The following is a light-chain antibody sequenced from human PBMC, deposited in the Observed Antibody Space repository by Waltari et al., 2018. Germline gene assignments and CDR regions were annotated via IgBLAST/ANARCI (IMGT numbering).Light chain of an antibody. V-gene: IGLV2-23*02. J-gene: IGLJ1*01. CDR1: SRDVGPYNL. Sequence: QSALTQPASVSGSPGQSITIPCTGTSRDVGPYNLLSWYQQHPGKAPKLMIYEVTNRPSGVSNRFSGSKSGNTASLTISGLQAEDEAEYYCCSFAGSSTYYVFGTGTKVTVL. CDR3: CSFAGSSTYYV. CDR2: EVT.